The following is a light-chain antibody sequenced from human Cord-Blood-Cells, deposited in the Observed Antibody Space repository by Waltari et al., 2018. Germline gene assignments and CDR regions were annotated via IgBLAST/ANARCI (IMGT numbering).Light chain of an antibody. CDR3: SSYTSSSTLDV. Sequence: QSALTHPASVSGSPGQSITLSCPGTSSDVAGYNSVSLYQQHPGKAPKLMIYDVSNRPSGVSNRFSGSKSGNTASLTISGLQAEDEADYYCSSYTSSSTLDVFGTGTKVTVL. CDR2: DVS. CDR1: SSDVAGYNS. J-gene: IGLJ1*01. V-gene: IGLV2-14*01.